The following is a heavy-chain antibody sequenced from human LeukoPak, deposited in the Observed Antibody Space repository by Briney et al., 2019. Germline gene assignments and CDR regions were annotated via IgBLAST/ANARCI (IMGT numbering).Heavy chain of an antibody. CDR3: ARGQPDYYYYYIDV. V-gene: IGHV1-69*13. J-gene: IGHJ6*03. CDR2: IIPILGSA. CDR1: GGTFSNYA. Sequence: GASVKVSCKASGGTFSNYALSWVRQAPGQGLEWMGGIIPILGSANYAQKFQGRVTITADESTYTAYMQVTSLTSDDAAVYFCARGQPDYYYYYIDVWGRGTTVTVSS.